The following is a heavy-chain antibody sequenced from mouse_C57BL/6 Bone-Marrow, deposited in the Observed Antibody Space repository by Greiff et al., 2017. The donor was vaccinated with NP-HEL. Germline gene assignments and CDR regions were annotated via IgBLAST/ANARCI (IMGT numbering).Heavy chain of an antibody. V-gene: IGHV1-52*01. CDR1: GYTFTSYW. CDR3: ASDYYGSSYGYAMDY. D-gene: IGHD1-1*01. J-gene: IGHJ4*01. Sequence: QVQLQQPGAELVRPGSSVKLSCKASGYTFTSYWMHWVKQRPIQGLEWIGNIYPSDSETHYNQKFKDKATLTVDKSSSTAYMQLSSLTSEDSAVYYCASDYYGSSYGYAMDYWGQGTSVTVSS. CDR2: IYPSDSET.